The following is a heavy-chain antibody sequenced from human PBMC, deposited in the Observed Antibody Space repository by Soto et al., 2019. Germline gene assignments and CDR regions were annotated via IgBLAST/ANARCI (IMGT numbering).Heavy chain of an antibody. Sequence: GASVKVSCKASGGTFSSYAISWVRQAPGQGLEWMGGIIPIFGTANYAQKFQGRVTITADESTSTAYMELSSLRSEDTAVYYCARGLELRFPPYYYYYYGMDVWGQGTTVTVSS. V-gene: IGHV1-69*13. J-gene: IGHJ6*02. CDR3: ARGLELRFPPYYYYYYGMDV. D-gene: IGHD1-7*01. CDR2: IIPIFGTA. CDR1: GGTFSSYA.